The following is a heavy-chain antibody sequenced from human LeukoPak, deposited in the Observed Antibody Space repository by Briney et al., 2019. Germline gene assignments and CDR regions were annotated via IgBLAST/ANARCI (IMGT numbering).Heavy chain of an antibody. D-gene: IGHD3-10*01. CDR2: IYYSGST. CDR1: GGSISSYY. J-gene: IGHJ4*02. V-gene: IGHV4-59*08. Sequence: PSETLSLTCTVSGGSISSYYWSWIRQPPGKGLEWIGYIYYSGSTNYNPSLKSRVTISVDTSKNQFSLKLSSVTAADTAVYYCAGQGLTNSGFDYWGQGTLVTVSS. CDR3: AGQGLTNSGFDY.